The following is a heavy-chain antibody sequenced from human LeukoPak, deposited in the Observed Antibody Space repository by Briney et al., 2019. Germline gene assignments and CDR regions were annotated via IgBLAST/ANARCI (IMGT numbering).Heavy chain of an antibody. J-gene: IGHJ4*02. D-gene: IGHD1-1*01. CDR3: AKGTLQQFDY. CDR1: GFTFSNYA. V-gene: IGHV3-23*01. Sequence: GGSLRLSCAASGFTFSNYAMNWVRQAPGKGLEWVSGITGNGGYTYYADSVKGRSTISRDNSRSTLYLQINSPRAEDTAIYYCAKGTLQQFDYWGQGTLVTVSS. CDR2: ITGNGGYT.